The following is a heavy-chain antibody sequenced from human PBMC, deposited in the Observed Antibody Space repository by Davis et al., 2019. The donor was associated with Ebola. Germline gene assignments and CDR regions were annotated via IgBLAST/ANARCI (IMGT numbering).Heavy chain of an antibody. CDR2: ISGSGGST. CDR1: GFTFSSYA. V-gene: IGHV3-23*01. Sequence: GESPKISCAASGFTFSSYAMSWVRQAPGKGLEWVSAISGSGGSTYYADSVKGRFTISRDNSKNTLYLQMNSLRAEDTAVYYCAKVRSYDAFDIWGQGTMVTVSS. J-gene: IGHJ3*02. CDR3: AKVRSYDAFDI.